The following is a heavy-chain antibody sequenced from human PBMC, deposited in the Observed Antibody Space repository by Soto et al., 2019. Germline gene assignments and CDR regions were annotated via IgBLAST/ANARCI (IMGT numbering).Heavy chain of an antibody. D-gene: IGHD3-10*01. CDR2: IYAGGST. CDR1: GLIVSDNY. V-gene: IGHV3-53*01. Sequence: GGSLRLSCVASGLIVSDNYMNWVRQAPGKGLEWVSIIYAGGSTYYADSVKGRFTISRDHSKNTVYLQLNNLRVEDTAVYYCVPGSSGTRGEDSWGPGVVVTVSS. CDR3: VPGSSGTRGEDS. J-gene: IGHJ4*02.